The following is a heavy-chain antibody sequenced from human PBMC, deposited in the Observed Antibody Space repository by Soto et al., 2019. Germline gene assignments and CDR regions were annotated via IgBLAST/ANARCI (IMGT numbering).Heavy chain of an antibody. D-gene: IGHD4-17*01. CDR3: ARPMTTALNSYYYYGMDV. V-gene: IGHV1-69*13. CDR1: GGTFSSYA. CDR2: IIPIFGTA. Sequence: GASVKVSCKASGGTFSSYAISWVRQAPGQGLEWMGGIIPIFGTANYAQKFQGRVTITADESTSTAYMELSSLRSEDTAVYYCARPMTTALNSYYYYGMDVWGQGTTVTVSS. J-gene: IGHJ6*02.